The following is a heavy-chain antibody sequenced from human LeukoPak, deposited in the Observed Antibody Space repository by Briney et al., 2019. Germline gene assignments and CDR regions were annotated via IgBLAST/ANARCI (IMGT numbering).Heavy chain of an antibody. Sequence: ASVKVSCKASGYTFTGYYMHWVRQAPGQGLGWMGWINPNSGGTKYAQKFQGRVTMTRDTSISTAYMELTRLKSDDTAVYYCARDGQSIAVRPMDYWGQGTLVTVSS. CDR1: GYTFTGYY. CDR3: ARDGQSIAVRPMDY. CDR2: INPNSGGT. V-gene: IGHV1-2*02. D-gene: IGHD6-6*01. J-gene: IGHJ4*02.